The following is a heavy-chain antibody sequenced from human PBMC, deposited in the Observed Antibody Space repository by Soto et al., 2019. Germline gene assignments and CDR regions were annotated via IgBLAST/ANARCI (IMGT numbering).Heavy chain of an antibody. V-gene: IGHV1-2*04. CDR2: INPNSGGT. Sequence: ASVKVSCKASGYTFTGYYMHWVRQAPGQGLEWMGWINPNSGGTNYAQKFQGWVTMTRDTSISTAYMELSRLRSDDTAVYYCARSYYDFWSGYYTEGGFDPWGQGTLVTVSS. D-gene: IGHD3-3*01. J-gene: IGHJ5*02. CDR3: ARSYYDFWSGYYTEGGFDP. CDR1: GYTFTGYY.